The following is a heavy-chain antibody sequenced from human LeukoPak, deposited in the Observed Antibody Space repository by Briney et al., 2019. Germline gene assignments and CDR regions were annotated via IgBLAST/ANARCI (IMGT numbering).Heavy chain of an antibody. J-gene: IGHJ4*02. D-gene: IGHD3-10*01. V-gene: IGHV4-39*07. CDR3: SRGVDASKAGKY. CDR1: GGSISSSSSYY. Sequence: KPSETLSVTCTVSGGSISSSSSYYWGWIRQPPGKGLEWIGEIHPSGSPSYNPSLESRTIISVDASKNQFSLILNSVTAADTALYFCSRGVDASKAGKYWGQGALVTVSS. CDR2: IHPSGSP.